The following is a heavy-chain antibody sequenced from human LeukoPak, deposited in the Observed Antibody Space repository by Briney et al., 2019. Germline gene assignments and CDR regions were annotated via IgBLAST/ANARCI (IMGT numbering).Heavy chain of an antibody. J-gene: IGHJ3*02. Sequence: ASVKVSCKASGYTFTSYGISWVRQAPGQGLEWMGWISAYNGNTNYAQKLQGRVTMTTDTSTSTAYMELSSLRSEDTAVYYCARGPSSGWSPVAFDIWGQGTMVTVSS. CDR3: ARGPSSGWSPVAFDI. D-gene: IGHD6-19*01. CDR2: ISAYNGNT. CDR1: GYTFTSYG. V-gene: IGHV1-18*01.